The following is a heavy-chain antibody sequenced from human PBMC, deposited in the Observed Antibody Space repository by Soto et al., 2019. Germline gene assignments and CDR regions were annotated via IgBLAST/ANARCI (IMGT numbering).Heavy chain of an antibody. V-gene: IGHV4-30-4*01. CDR1: GGSIISGDYY. CDR3: ARDRGGYYTTSYYYYWMDV. J-gene: IGHJ6*02. Sequence: SETLSLTCTVSGGSIISGDYYWSCIRQPPWNGLEWIGYIYYSGSTYYNPSLKSRVTISVDTSKNQFSLKLSSVTAADTAVYYCARDRGGYYTTSYYYYWMDVWGQGTTVTVSS. CDR2: IYYSGST. D-gene: IGHD3-3*01.